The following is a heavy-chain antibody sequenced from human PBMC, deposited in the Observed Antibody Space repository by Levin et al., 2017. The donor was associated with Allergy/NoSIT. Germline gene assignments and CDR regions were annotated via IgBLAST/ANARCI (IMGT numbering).Heavy chain of an antibody. J-gene: IGHJ4*02. CDR2: VMPMIGTT. V-gene: IGHV1-69*06. Sequence: EASVKVSCKASGVSFNSYTVTWLRQAPGQGLEWMGGVMPMIGTTNYGQKFQGRVTITADTYTTTAYLELSGLRPEDTAVYYCATGILTGYSTVHYFDYWGQGTLVIVSS. CDR3: ATGILTGYSTVHYFDY. D-gene: IGHD3-9*01. CDR1: GVSFNSYT.